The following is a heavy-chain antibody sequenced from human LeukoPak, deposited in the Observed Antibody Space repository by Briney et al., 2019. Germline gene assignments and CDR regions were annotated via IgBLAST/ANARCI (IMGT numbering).Heavy chain of an antibody. Sequence: GGSLRLSCAGSGFPFSSHGMNWVRQAPGKGLEWVSGISPGGGPTYYADSVKGRFTISRDDSKNTLYLQMNSLRAEDTAVYYCAGSYYYDSSGYWDYYFDYWGQGTLVTVSS. J-gene: IGHJ4*02. V-gene: IGHV3-23*01. CDR1: GFPFSSHG. D-gene: IGHD3-22*01. CDR3: AGSYYYDSSGYWDYYFDY. CDR2: ISPGGGPT.